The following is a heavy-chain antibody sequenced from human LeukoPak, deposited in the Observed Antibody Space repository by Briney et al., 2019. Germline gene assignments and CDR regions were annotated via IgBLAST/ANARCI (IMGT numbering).Heavy chain of an antibody. CDR2: INPSGGST. Sequence: ASVKVSCKASGYTFTSYYMHWVPQAPGQGLERMGIINPSGGSTSYAQKFQGRVTMTRDTSTSTVYMELSSLRSEDTAVYYCARVIRPYSSGWYDYYYGMDVWGQGTTVTVSS. V-gene: IGHV1-46*01. J-gene: IGHJ6*02. D-gene: IGHD6-19*01. CDR1: GYTFTSYY. CDR3: ARVIRPYSSGWYDYYYGMDV.